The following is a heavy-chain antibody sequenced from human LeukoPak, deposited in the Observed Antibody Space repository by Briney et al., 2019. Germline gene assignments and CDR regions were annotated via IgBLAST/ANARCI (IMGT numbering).Heavy chain of an antibody. D-gene: IGHD2-8*01. CDR2: MNPNSGNT. CDR3: ARDQTVLMVYAYYYDAFDI. CDR1: GYTVTSYD. J-gene: IGHJ3*02. V-gene: IGHV1-8*01. Sequence: GASVKVSCKASGYTVTSYDINWVRQATGQGLEWMGWMNPNSGNTGYAQKFQGRVTMTRNTSISTAYMELSSLRSEDTAVYYCARDQTVLMVYAYYYDAFDIWGQGTMVTVSS.